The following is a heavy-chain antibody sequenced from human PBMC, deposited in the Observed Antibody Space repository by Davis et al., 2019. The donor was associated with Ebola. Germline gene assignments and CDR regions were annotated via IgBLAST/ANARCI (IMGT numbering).Heavy chain of an antibody. CDR2: TYYRSKWFV. V-gene: IGHV6-1*01. CDR3: ARDPPSDQGYDY. D-gene: IGHD3-22*01. CDR1: GDTVSSNSAA. J-gene: IGHJ4*02. Sequence: SQTLSLTRAISGDTVSSNSAAWNWIRQSPSRGLEWLGRTYYRSKWFVDYASSVKSRITINADTSKNQFSLQLTSVTLEDTAVYYCARDPPSDQGYDYWGQGTLVTVSS.